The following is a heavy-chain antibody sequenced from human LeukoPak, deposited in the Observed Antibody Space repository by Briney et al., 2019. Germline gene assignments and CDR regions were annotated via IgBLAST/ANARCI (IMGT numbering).Heavy chain of an antibody. D-gene: IGHD1-1*01. V-gene: IGHV4-34*01. CDR3: ARGGGGYLTNNWFDP. J-gene: IGHJ5*02. CDR1: GGSFSGYY. CDR2: INHSGST. Sequence: SETLSLTCAVYGGSFSGYYWSWIRQPPGKGLEWIGEINHSGSTNYNPSLTSRVTISVDTSKNHFSLTLSSVTAADTAVYYCARGGGGYLTNNWFDPWGQGTLVTVSS.